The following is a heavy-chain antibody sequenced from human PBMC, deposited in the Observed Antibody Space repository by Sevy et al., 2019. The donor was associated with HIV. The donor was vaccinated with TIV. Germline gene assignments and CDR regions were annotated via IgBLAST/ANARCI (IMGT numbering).Heavy chain of an antibody. J-gene: IGHJ4*02. CDR2: MSHDGNYK. CDR1: GFTFSDYD. Sequence: GGSLRLSCAGSGFTFSDYDMHWVRQAPGKGLEWVAVMSHDGNYKNYADSVKVRFTISRDNFKNTLYLQINSLRVEDTAIYFCARLFSCGGDCYYLDHWGQGALVTVSS. D-gene: IGHD2-21*02. V-gene: IGHV3-30*04. CDR3: ARLFSCGGDCYYLDH.